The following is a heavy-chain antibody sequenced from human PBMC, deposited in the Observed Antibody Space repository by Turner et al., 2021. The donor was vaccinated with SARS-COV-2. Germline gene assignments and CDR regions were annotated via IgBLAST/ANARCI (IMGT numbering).Heavy chain of an antibody. D-gene: IGHD2-15*01. V-gene: IGHV3-66*01. Sequence: EVQVVVSGGDLVQPGGSQSLSRAAPGFTVSRHYISWVRQAPGKGLEWVSVIYSGGGTDYTDSVKGRFTISRDNSKNTVYLQMNSLRAEDTAVYYCASVNYCGGTCYFEYWGQGTLVTVSS. J-gene: IGHJ4*02. CDR2: IYSGGGT. CDR1: GFTVSRHY. CDR3: ASVNYCGGTCYFEY.